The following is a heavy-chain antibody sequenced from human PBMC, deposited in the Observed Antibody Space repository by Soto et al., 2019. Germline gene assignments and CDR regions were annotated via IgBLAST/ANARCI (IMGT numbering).Heavy chain of an antibody. J-gene: IGHJ4*02. Sequence: GASVKVSCKASGYTFTSYYMNWVRQAPGQGLEWLGIINPSGGYTTYAQRFLGRVTMTSDTSKNQFSLKLSSVTAADTAVYYCARGSYYYDSSGYYHYWGQGTLVTVSS. CDR1: GYTFTSYY. V-gene: IGHV1-46*01. D-gene: IGHD3-22*01. CDR3: ARGSYYYDSSGYYHY. CDR2: INPSGGYT.